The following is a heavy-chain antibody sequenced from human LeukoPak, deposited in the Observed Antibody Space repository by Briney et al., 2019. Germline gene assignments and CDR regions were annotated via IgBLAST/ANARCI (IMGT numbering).Heavy chain of an antibody. CDR2: ISYDGSNK. Sequence: GGSLRLSCAASGFTFSSYGMHWVRQAPGKGLEWVAVISYDGSNKYYADSVKGRFTISRDNSKNTLYLQMNSLRAEDTAVYYCAKDGGGSLEWLPPMDVWGQGTTVTVSS. CDR1: GFTFSSYG. J-gene: IGHJ6*02. CDR3: AKDGGGSLEWLPPMDV. V-gene: IGHV3-30*18. D-gene: IGHD3-3*01.